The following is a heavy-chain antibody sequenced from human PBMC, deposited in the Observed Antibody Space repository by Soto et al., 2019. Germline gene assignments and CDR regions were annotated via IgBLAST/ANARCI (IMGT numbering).Heavy chain of an antibody. J-gene: IGHJ4*02. CDR3: ARESGSYHLDY. V-gene: IGHV3-33*01. Sequence: GGSLRPSCAASQFTFSSSVMHWVRQAPGKGLEWVAAIWSDGSNKYYVDSVKGRFTISRDNSKNTLYLQMNSLTAEDTAVYYCARESGSYHLDYWGQGTPVTVSS. D-gene: IGHD1-26*01. CDR2: IWSDGSNK. CDR1: QFTFSSSV.